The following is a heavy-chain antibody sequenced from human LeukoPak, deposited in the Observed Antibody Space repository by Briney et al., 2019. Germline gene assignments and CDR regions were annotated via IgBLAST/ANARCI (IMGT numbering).Heavy chain of an antibody. CDR1: GFTFSSYG. V-gene: IGHV3-30*02. J-gene: IGHJ4*02. CDR3: AKGEARVAAATPFDY. D-gene: IGHD6-13*01. CDR2: MRYDGSNK. Sequence: PGGSLRLSCAASGFTFSSYGMHWVRQAPGKGLEWVAFMRYDGSNKYYADSVKGRFTISRDNSKNTLYLQMNSLRAEDTAVYYCAKGEARVAAATPFDYWGQGTLVTVSS.